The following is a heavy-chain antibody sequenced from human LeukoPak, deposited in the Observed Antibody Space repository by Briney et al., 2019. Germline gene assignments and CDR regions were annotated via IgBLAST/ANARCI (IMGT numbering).Heavy chain of an antibody. D-gene: IGHD5-18*01. J-gene: IGHJ6*03. V-gene: IGHV4-59*12. CDR1: GGSFSSYY. CDR2: IYYSGST. CDR3: ARGGYSYGYYYYMDV. Sequence: SETLSLTCTVSGGSFSSYYWSWIRQPPGKGLEWIGSIYYSGSTDYNPSLKSRVTISVDTSKNQFSLKLSSVTAADTAVYYCARGGYSYGYYYYMDVWGKGTTVTVSS.